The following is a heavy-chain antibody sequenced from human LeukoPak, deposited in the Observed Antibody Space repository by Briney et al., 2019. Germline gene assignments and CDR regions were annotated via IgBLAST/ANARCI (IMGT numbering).Heavy chain of an antibody. CDR3: VRGPYGASISKWFDP. Sequence: SETLSLTCTVSRGSISGYSWSWIRQSPGGGLEWIGYIYYSGDTAYNPSLGSRVTFSVDTSKNQFSLQLGSVATADTAVYYCVRGPYGASISKWFDPWGQGTQVIVSP. J-gene: IGHJ5*02. CDR1: RGSISGYS. D-gene: IGHD4/OR15-4a*01. CDR2: IYYSGDT. V-gene: IGHV4-59*01.